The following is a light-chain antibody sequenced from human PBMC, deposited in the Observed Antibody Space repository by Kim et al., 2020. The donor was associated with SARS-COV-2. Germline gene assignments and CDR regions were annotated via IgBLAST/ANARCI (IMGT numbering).Light chain of an antibody. CDR3: QAWDSSTAR. V-gene: IGLV3-1*01. J-gene: IGLJ2*01. Sequence: VSPGQTASITCSGDKLGDKYACWYQQKPGQSPVLVIYQDSKRPSGIPGRFSGSNSGNTATLTISGTQAMDEADYYCQAWDSSTARFGGGTKVTVL. CDR2: QDS. CDR1: KLGDKY.